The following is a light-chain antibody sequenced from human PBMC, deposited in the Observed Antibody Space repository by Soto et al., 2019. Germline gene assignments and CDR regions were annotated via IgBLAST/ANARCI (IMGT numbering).Light chain of an antibody. V-gene: IGLV3-21*02. J-gene: IGLJ1*01. CDR3: LVWESSSDQYV. Sequence: SYELPQPPSVSVAPGQTARITCGGEKVENKNVHWYQQKAGQAPVLVVFDDADRPSGIPDRFSGSYSGNTATLTISGVEAGDEADYYCLVWESSSDQYVFGTGTKLTVL. CDR1: KVENKN. CDR2: DDA.